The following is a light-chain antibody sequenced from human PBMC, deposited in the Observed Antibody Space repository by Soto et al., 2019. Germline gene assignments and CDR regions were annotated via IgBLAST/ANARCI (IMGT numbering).Light chain of an antibody. Sequence: QSALTQPASVSGSPGQSITISCTGTGSDIGAYNYVSWYQQHPGKAPKLIIHGVTHRPSGVSTRFSASKSAYTASLTISGLQAEDEADYYCSSFTTNYFYVFGPGTKPDRP. CDR1: GSDIGAYNY. CDR3: SSFTTNYFYV. V-gene: IGLV2-14*01. J-gene: IGLJ1*01. CDR2: GVT.